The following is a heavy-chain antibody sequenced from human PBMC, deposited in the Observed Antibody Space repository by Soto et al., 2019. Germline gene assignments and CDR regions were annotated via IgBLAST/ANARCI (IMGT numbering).Heavy chain of an antibody. CDR1: GYTFTSYG. CDR2: ISAYNGNT. Sequence: ASVKVSCMAAGYTFTSYGISWVRQAPGQGLEWMGWISAYNGNTNYAQKIQGRVTMTTDTSTSTAYMELRSLRFEETAVYYCARGCSSGYCFDYGGQGTVVTVSS. V-gene: IGHV1-18*01. J-gene: IGHJ4*02. CDR3: ARGCSSGYCFDY. D-gene: IGHD3-22*01.